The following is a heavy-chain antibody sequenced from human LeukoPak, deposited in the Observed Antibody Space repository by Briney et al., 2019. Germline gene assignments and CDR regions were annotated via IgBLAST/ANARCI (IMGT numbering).Heavy chain of an antibody. CDR1: GFTFRNYA. CDR2: TTYDASDK. D-gene: IGHD3-10*01. CDR3: ARDGAGTYLPDY. Sequence: GGSLRLSCAASGFTFRNYAMHWVRQAPGKGLKWVAVTTYDASDKDYADSVKGRFTISRDNSKNTLYLQMNSLRPEDTAVYFCARDGAGTYLPDYWGQGILVTVSS. J-gene: IGHJ4*02. V-gene: IGHV3-30*04.